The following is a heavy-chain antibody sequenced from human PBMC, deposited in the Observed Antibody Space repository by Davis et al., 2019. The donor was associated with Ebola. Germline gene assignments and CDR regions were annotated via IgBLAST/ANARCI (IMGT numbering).Heavy chain of an antibody. CDR2: IKEDESVK. V-gene: IGHV3-7*03. D-gene: IGHD1-14*01. CDR3: ARDPGSSAFDY. J-gene: IGHJ4*02. CDR1: GFIFSGYW. Sequence: GSLRLSCAASGFIFSGYWMSWVRQTPERGLELVANIKEDESVKNYLESVKGRFTISRDNAENLVYLQMNSLRDEDTAVYYCARDPGSSAFDYWGQGTLVTVSS.